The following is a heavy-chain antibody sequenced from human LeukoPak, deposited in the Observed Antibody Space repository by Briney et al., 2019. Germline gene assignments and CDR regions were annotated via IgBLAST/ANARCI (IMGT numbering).Heavy chain of an antibody. J-gene: IGHJ3*02. CDR2: IKQDGSEK. Sequence: PGGSLRLSCAASGFTFSSYWMSWVRRAPGKGLEWVVNIKQDGSEKYYVDSVKGRFTISRDNAKNSLYLQMNSLRAEDTAVYYCARDLPRYRIAAHRLADEDAFDIWGQGTMVTVSS. D-gene: IGHD6-13*01. V-gene: IGHV3-7*01. CDR1: GFTFSSYW. CDR3: ARDLPRYRIAAHRLADEDAFDI.